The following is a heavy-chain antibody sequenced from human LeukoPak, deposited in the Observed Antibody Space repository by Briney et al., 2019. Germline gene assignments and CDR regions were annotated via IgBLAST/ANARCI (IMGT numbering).Heavy chain of an antibody. V-gene: IGHV3-53*01. CDR1: GFTVSSNY. J-gene: IGHJ6*02. D-gene: IGHD2-15*01. CDR2: IYSGGST. CDR3: AREVRRYCSGGSCYDYYYYGMDV. Sequence: GGSLRLSFAASGFTVSSNYMSWVRQAPGKGLEWVSVIYSGGSTYYADSVKGRFTISRDNSKNTLYLQMNSLRAEDTAVYYCAREVRRYCSGGSCYDYYYYGMDVWGQGTTVTVSS.